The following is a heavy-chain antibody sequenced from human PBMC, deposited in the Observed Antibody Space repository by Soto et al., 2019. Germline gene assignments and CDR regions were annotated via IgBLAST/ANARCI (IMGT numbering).Heavy chain of an antibody. J-gene: IGHJ5*02. Sequence: PVGSLRLSCAVSGFRFGSYDMHWVRQGPGKGLEWLTVIWYDGSNKYYANSVKDRFTISRDNSRNTLYLQMNSLRAEDTAIYYCARGTIADRPESWGKGNMVNVSS. V-gene: IGHV3-33*01. CDR1: GFRFGSYD. CDR3: ARGTIADRPES. CDR2: IWYDGSNK. D-gene: IGHD6-6*01.